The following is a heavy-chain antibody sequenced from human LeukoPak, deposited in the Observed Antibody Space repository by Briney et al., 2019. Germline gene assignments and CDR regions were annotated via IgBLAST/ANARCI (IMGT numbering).Heavy chain of an antibody. J-gene: IGHJ6*02. CDR2: IYSGGST. Sequence: PGGSLRLSCAASGFTVSSNYMSWVRQAPGKGLEWVSVIYSGGSTYYADSVKGRFTISRDNSKNTLYLQMNSLRAEDTAVYYCASANYDILTGYPNYYYYYGMDVWGQGTTVTVSS. V-gene: IGHV3-53*01. CDR3: ASANYDILTGYPNYYYYYGMDV. D-gene: IGHD3-9*01. CDR1: GFTVSSNY.